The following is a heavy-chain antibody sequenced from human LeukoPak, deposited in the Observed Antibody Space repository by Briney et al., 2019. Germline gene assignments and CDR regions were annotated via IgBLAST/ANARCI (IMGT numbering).Heavy chain of an antibody. CDR1: GFTFDDYA. CDR3: AKAMATPRSVFDY. V-gene: IGHV3-9*01. D-gene: IGHD2-15*01. CDR2: ISWNSGSI. Sequence: PGGSLRLSCAASGFTFDDYAMHWVRQAPGKGLEWVSGISWNSGSIGYADSVKGRFTISRDNAKNSLYLQMNSLRAEDTALHYCAKAMATPRSVFDYWGQGTLVTVSS. J-gene: IGHJ4*02.